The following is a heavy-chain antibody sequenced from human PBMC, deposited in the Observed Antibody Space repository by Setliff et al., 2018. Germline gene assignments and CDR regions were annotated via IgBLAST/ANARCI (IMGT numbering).Heavy chain of an antibody. Sequence: GESLKISCAASGFTFGSYGMHWVHQAPGKGLEWVAFIRFDGSTKYYADSVKGRFTISRDNPKNTLYLQMDSLRPEDTAVYYCAKVKKQLVRGSGLDLWGQGTLVTVSS. D-gene: IGHD3-10*01. J-gene: IGHJ5*02. CDR3: AKVKKQLVRGSGLDL. CDR2: IRFDGSTK. CDR1: GFTFGSYG. V-gene: IGHV3-30*02.